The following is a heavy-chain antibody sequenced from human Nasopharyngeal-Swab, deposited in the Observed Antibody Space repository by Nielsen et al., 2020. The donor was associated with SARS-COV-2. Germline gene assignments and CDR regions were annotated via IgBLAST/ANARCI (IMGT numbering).Heavy chain of an antibody. Sequence: GESLKISCAASGFTFSNYWMTWVRQAPGKGLEWVGHIKSNAEGGTPVYAAALKDRITISRDESKNTLFLQMNSLKTEDTAVYYCARSRGAGPNYYFDYWGQGSLVTVSS. CDR2: IKSNAEGGTP. D-gene: IGHD6-19*01. J-gene: IGHJ4*02. CDR3: ARSRGAGPNYYFDY. CDR1: GFTFSNYW. V-gene: IGHV3-15*01.